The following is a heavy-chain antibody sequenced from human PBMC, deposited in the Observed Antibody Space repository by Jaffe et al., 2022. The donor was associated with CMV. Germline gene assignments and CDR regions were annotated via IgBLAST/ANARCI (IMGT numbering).Heavy chain of an antibody. J-gene: IGHJ4*02. V-gene: IGHV4-59*01. CDR2: IYYSGST. CDR3: ARGFDF. CDR1: GDSISPYY. Sequence: QVQLQESGPGLVKPSETLSLTCTVSGDSISPYYWSWIRQPPGKGLEWIGYIYYSGSTNYNPSLKSRVTLSVDTSKNQFSLKLSSVTAADTAVYYCARGFDFWGQGTLVTVSS.